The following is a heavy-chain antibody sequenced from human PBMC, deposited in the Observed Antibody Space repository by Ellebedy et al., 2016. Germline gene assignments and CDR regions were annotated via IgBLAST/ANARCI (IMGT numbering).Heavy chain of an antibody. CDR1: VFTFSAHY. D-gene: IGHD5-18*01. V-gene: IGHV3-21*01. J-gene: IGHJ4*02. CDR2: ITSSGGHM. Sequence: GGSLRLXXAASVFTFSAHYMHWVRQAPGKGLEWVSFITSSGGHMYYADSVKGRFTISRDNAKNSLYLHMNSLRAEDTAIYYCARDPDTANKIDYWGQGTLVTVSA. CDR3: ARDPDTANKIDY.